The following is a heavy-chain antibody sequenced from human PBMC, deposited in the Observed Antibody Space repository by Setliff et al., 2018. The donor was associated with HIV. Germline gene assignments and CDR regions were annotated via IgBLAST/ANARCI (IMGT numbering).Heavy chain of an antibody. CDR1: GFTFSSYG. J-gene: IGHJ4*02. CDR3: ARGRCSGGSCAMGYYSDY. D-gene: IGHD2-15*01. CDR2: IWYDGSNK. Sequence: PGGSLRLSCAASGFTFSSYGMHWVRQAPGKGLEWVAVIWYDGSNKYYADSVKGRFTISRDNSKNTPYLQMNSLRAEDTAVYYCARGRCSGGSCAMGYYSDYWGQGTLVTVSS. V-gene: IGHV3-33*01.